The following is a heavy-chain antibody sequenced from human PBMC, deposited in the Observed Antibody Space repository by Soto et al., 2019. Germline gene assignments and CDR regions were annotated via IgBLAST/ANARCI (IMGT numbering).Heavy chain of an antibody. Sequence: SDTLSLACAFSGGCVSSTMYYLGWIRQPPGKGLEWIGSIYYSGSTYYNPSLKSRVTISVDTSKNQFSLKLSSVTAADTAVYYCASPGGPCRGGSCYRFDYWGQGTLDTV. J-gene: IGHJ4*02. D-gene: IGHD2-15*01. CDR1: GGCVSSTMYY. V-gene: IGHV4-39*01. CDR2: IYYSGST. CDR3: ASPGGPCRGGSCYRFDY.